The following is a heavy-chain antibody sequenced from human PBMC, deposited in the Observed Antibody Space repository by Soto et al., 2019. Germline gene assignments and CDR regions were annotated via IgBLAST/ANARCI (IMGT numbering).Heavy chain of an antibody. D-gene: IGHD6-13*01. V-gene: IGHV1-18*01. CDR2: ISAYNGNT. Sequence: GASVKVSCKASGYTFTSYGISWVRQAPGQGLEWMGWISAYNGNTNYAQKLQGRVTMTTDTSTSTAYMELRSLRSDDTAVYYCATDRGYSSSWYDYYYGMDVWGRGTTVTVSS. CDR3: ATDRGYSSSWYDYYYGMDV. CDR1: GYTFTSYG. J-gene: IGHJ6*02.